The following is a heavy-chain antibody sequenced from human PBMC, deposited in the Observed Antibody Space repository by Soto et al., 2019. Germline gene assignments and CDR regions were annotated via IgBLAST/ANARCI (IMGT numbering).Heavy chain of an antibody. J-gene: IGHJ6*02. Sequence: PGESLKISCKGSGYSFTSYWIGWVRQMPGKGLEWMGIIYPGDSDTRYSPSFQGQVTISADKSISTAYLQWSNLKASDTAMYYCARQGGPTYYYDSSGYPAWDYGMDVWGQGTTVTVSS. V-gene: IGHV5-51*01. CDR1: GYSFTSYW. D-gene: IGHD3-22*01. CDR3: ARQGGPTYYYDSSGYPAWDYGMDV. CDR2: IYPGDSDT.